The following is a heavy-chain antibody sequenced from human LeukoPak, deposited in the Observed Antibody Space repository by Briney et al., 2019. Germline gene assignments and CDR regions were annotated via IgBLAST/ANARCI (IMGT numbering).Heavy chain of an antibody. J-gene: IGHJ5*02. CDR1: GGSISSSSYY. D-gene: IGHD1-26*01. CDR3: ARSGSYSRAWFDP. CDR2: IYYSGST. Sequence: SETLSLTCTVSGGSISSSSYYWGWIRQPPGKGLEWIGSIYYSGSTNYNPSLKSRVTISVDTSKNQFSLKLSSVTAADTAVYYCARSGSYSRAWFDPWGQGTLVTVSS. V-gene: IGHV4-39*07.